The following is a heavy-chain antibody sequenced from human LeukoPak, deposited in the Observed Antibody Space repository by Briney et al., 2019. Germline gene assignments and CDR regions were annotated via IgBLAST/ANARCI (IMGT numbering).Heavy chain of an antibody. CDR3: ARSMEYSSSWYGAYYYYYMDV. J-gene: IGHJ6*03. D-gene: IGHD6-13*01. CDR1: GFTFSSYE. Sequence: GGSLRLSCAASGFTFSSYEMNWVRQAPGKGLEWVSYISSSGDTIYYADSVNGRFTISRDSAKNSLYLQMNSLRAEDTAVYYCARSMEYSSSWYGAYYYYYMDVWGKGTTVTVSS. CDR2: ISSSGDTI. V-gene: IGHV3-48*03.